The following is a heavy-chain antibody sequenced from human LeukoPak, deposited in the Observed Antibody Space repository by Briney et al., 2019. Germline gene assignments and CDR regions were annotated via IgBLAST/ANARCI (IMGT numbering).Heavy chain of an antibody. D-gene: IGHD5-18*01. Sequence: GGSLRLSCAASGFTFSTYEFNWVRQAPGKGLEWLSYISSSGGTIYYADPVKGRFTISRDNAKNSLYLHMNSLRAEDTAVYYCARGARGHTYGRFDYWGQGTLVTVSS. J-gene: IGHJ4*02. CDR2: ISSSGGTI. CDR3: ARGARGHTYGRFDY. V-gene: IGHV3-48*03. CDR1: GFTFSTYE.